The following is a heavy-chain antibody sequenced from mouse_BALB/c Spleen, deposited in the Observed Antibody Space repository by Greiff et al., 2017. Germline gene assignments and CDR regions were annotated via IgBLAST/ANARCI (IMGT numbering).Heavy chain of an antibody. V-gene: IGHV2-6-7*01. CDR3: ARGHYGYDGPFDY. J-gene: IGHJ2*01. CDR1: GFSLTGYG. D-gene: IGHD2-2*01. CDR2: IWGDGST. Sequence: VQRVESGPGLVAPSQSLSITCTVSGFSLTGYGVNWVRQPPGKGLEWLGMIWGDGSTDYNSALKSRLSISKDNSKSQVFLKMNSLQTDDTARYYCARGHYGYDGPFDYWGQGTTLTVSS.